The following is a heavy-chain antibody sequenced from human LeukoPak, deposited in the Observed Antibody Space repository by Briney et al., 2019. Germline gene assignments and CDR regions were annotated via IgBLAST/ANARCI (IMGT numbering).Heavy chain of an antibody. Sequence: GRSLRLSCAASGFTFNSFGMHWVRQAPGKGLEWLAVISYDGRNKYYADSVKGRFTISRDNSKNTLNLQMNSLRAEDTAVYYCARDLGQYYDTSDNWFDPWGQGTLVTVSS. J-gene: IGHJ5*02. V-gene: IGHV3-30*03. CDR1: GFTFNSFG. CDR2: ISYDGRNK. D-gene: IGHD3-22*01. CDR3: ARDLGQYYDTSDNWFDP.